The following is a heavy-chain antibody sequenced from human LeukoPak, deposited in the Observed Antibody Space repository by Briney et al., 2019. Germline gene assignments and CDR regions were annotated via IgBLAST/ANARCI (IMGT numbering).Heavy chain of an antibody. CDR1: GYSISSGYY. V-gene: IGHV4-38-2*01. CDR2: IYHSGTT. D-gene: IGHD6-6*01. CDR3: AKPHITSSHFYDS. Sequence: SETLSLTCAVSGYSISSGYYWGWIRQPPGKGLEWIGSIYHSGTTYYNPSLKSRVTISIDTSKNQFSLKLNSVTAADTAVYYRAKPHITSSHFYDSWGQGALVTVSS. J-gene: IGHJ4*02.